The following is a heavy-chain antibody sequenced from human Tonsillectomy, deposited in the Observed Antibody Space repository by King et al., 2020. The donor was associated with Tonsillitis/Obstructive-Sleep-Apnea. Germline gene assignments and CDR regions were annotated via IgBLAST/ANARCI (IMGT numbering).Heavy chain of an antibody. J-gene: IGHJ4*02. D-gene: IGHD5-24*01. CDR3: AKDERWQAEGRNDY. Sequence: VQLVESGGGLVQPGGSLRLSCAASGFTFISYAMSLVRQAAGKGLEWVSAISGRCGSSYDADSVNGRFTISRDNSKNTLYLQMNSLRAEDTAVYYCAKDERWQAEGRNDYWGQGTLVTVSS. CDR2: ISGRCGSS. CDR1: GFTFISYA. V-gene: IGHV3-23*04.